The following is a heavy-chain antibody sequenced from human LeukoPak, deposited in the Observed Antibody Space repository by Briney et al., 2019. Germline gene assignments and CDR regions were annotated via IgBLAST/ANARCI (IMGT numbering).Heavy chain of an antibody. V-gene: IGHV1-2*02. CDR3: ASLHYYDSSGYYYGAFDY. CDR2: INPNSGGT. CDR1: GYTFTGYY. Sequence: GASVKVSCKASGYTFTGYYMHWVRQAPGQGLEWMGWINPNSGGTNYAQKFQGRVTMTRDTSISTAYMELSRLRSDDTAVYYCASLHYYDSSGYYYGAFDYWGQGTLVTVSS. J-gene: IGHJ4*02. D-gene: IGHD3-22*01.